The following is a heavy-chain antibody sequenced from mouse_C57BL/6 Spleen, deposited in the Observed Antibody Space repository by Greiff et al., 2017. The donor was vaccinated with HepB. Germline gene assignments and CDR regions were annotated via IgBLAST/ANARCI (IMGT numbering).Heavy chain of an antibody. CDR3: ARFYYGSSYGFDY. CDR1: GYAFSSSW. V-gene: IGHV1-82*01. J-gene: IGHJ2*01. Sequence: QVQLQQSGPELVKPGASVKISCKASGYAFSSSWMNWVKQRPGKGLEWIGRIYPGDGDTNYNGKFKGKATLTADKSSSTAYMQLSSLTSEDSAVYFCARFYYGSSYGFDYWGQGTTLTVSS. CDR2: IYPGDGDT. D-gene: IGHD1-1*01.